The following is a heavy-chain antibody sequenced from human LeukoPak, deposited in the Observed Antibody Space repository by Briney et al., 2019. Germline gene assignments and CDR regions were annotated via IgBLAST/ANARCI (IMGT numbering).Heavy chain of an antibody. D-gene: IGHD2-21*02. CDR3: ARAGVGGGDFYYFDY. V-gene: IGHV1-69*05. CDR1: GYTFTSYG. J-gene: IGHJ4*02. CDR2: IIPIFGTA. Sequence: SVKVSCKASGYTFTSYGISWVRQAPGQGLEWMGRIIPIFGTANYAQKFQGRVTITTDESTSTAYMELSSLRSEDTAVYYCARAGVGGGDFYYFDYWGQGTLVTVSS.